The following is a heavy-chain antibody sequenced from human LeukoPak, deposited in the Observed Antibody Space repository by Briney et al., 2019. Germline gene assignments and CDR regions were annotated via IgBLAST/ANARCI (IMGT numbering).Heavy chain of an antibody. D-gene: IGHD3-22*01. CDR3: AKDMYDYDSSGSGAFDF. Sequence: GGSLRLSCAASGFTFSSYGMHWVRQAPGKGLEWVAVISYDGSNKYYADSVKGRFTISRDNSKNTLHLQMNSLRAEDTAVYYCAKDMYDYDSSGSGAFDFWGQGTMVTVSS. V-gene: IGHV3-30*18. J-gene: IGHJ3*01. CDR1: GFTFSSYG. CDR2: ISYDGSNK.